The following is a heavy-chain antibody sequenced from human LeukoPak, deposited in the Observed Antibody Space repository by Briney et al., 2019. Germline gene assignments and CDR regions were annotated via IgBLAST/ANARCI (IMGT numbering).Heavy chain of an antibody. D-gene: IGHD5-24*01. V-gene: IGHV4-30-2*01. Sequence: PSETLSLTCAVSGGSISSGGYSWSWIRQPPGKGLEWIGYIYHSGSTYYNPSLKSRVTISVDRSKNQFSLKLSSVTAADTAVYYCARGSRGSPSINNWFDPWGQGTLVTVSS. CDR2: IYHSGST. CDR1: GGSISSGGYS. CDR3: ARGSRGSPSINNWFDP. J-gene: IGHJ5*02.